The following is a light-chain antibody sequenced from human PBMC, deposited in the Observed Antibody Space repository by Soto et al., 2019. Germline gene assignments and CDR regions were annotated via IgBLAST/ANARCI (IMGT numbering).Light chain of an antibody. J-gene: IGLJ3*02. CDR1: GSDVGRYNF. CDR2: DVS. V-gene: IGLV2-14*03. CDR3: TSYTTADTGV. Sequence: QSVLTQPASVSGSPGQSIAISCTGTGSDVGRYNFVSWYQHHPGKAPKLIVYDVSNRPSGISNRFSGSKSGNTASLTISGLQAEDEADYYCTSYTTADTGVFGGGTKLTVL.